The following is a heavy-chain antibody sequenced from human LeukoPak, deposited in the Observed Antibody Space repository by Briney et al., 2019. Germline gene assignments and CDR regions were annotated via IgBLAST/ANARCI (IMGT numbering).Heavy chain of an antibody. D-gene: IGHD2-2*01. CDR2: ISASGDST. J-gene: IGHJ4*02. Sequence: GRSLRLSCAASGFTFSSYGMNWVRQAPGKGLEWVSTISASGDSTYYADSVKGRFTISRDNSKNTLHLQMNSLRAEDTAVYYCAKGGAGYCSSTSCLYYFDYWGQGTLVTVST. V-gene: IGHV3-23*01. CDR3: AKGGAGYCSSTSCLYYFDY. CDR1: GFTFSSYG.